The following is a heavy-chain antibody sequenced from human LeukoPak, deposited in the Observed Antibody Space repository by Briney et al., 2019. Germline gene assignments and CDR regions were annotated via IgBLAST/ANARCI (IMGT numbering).Heavy chain of an antibody. J-gene: IGHJ4*02. CDR1: GFTFSSYA. Sequence: GGYLRLSCAASGFTFSSYAMSWVRQAPGKGLEWVSAISGSGGSTYYADSVKGRFTISRDNSKNTLYLQMNSLRAEDTAVYYCAKMPSYYYGSGSYYYFDYWGQGTLVTVSS. CDR3: AKMPSYYYGSGSYYYFDY. CDR2: ISGSGGST. D-gene: IGHD3-10*01. V-gene: IGHV3-23*01.